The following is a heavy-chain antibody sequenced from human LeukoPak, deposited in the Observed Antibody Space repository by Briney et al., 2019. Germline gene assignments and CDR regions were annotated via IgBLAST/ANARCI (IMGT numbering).Heavy chain of an antibody. V-gene: IGHV3-23*01. CDR2: ISGSGGST. D-gene: IGHD2-2*01. CDR1: GLTFSSYA. Sequence: GGSLRLSCAASGLTFSSYAMSWVRQAPGKGLEWVSAISGSGGSTYYADSVKGWFTISRDNSKNTLYLQMNSLRAEDTAVYYCANLAGYCSSTSCFYWFDPWGQGTLVTVSS. CDR3: ANLAGYCSSTSCFYWFDP. J-gene: IGHJ5*02.